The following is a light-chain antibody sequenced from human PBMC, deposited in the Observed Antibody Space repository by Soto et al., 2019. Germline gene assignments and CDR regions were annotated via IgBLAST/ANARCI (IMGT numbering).Light chain of an antibody. CDR2: DAS. CDR1: QNIGTW. CDR3: QQYNSYST. Sequence: DNQMTHSPSTLSASIGDRVTITCRASQNIGTWLAWYQQKLGKAPKLLIYDASSLESGVPSRFSGSGSGTEFTLTISSLQPDDFATYYRQQYNSYSTFGQGTKVDVK. J-gene: IGKJ1*01. V-gene: IGKV1-5*01.